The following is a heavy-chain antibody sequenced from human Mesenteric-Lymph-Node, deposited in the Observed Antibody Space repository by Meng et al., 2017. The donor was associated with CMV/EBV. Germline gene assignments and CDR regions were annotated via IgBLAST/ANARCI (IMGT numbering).Heavy chain of an antibody. CDR2: IDSSDRT. Sequence: GESLKISCAASGFTFSSFAMTWVRQAPGKGLEWVSTIDSSDRTYYADSVKGRFTISRDNSMNTLHLQMNSLRAEDTAVYYCAKSLVDTAMDLDEWGQETLVTV. D-gene: IGHD5-18*01. CDR1: GFTFSSFA. J-gene: IGHJ4*02. V-gene: IGHV3-23*01. CDR3: AKSLVDTAMDLDE.